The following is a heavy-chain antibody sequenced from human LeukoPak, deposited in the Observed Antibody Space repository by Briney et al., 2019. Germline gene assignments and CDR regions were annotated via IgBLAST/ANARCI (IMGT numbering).Heavy chain of an antibody. V-gene: IGHV1-2*02. J-gene: IGHJ5*02. CDR2: INPNSGGT. CDR3: ARDRDILTGYYSPIHWFDP. D-gene: IGHD3-9*01. Sequence: ASVKVSCKASGYTFTGYYMHWVRQAPGQGLESMGWINPNSGGTNYAQKFQGRVTMTRDTSISTAYMELSRLRSDDTAVYYCARDRDILTGYYSPIHWFDPWGQGTLVTVSS. CDR1: GYTFTGYY.